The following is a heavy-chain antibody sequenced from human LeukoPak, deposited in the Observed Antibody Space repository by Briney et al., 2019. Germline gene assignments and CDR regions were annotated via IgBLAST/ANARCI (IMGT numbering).Heavy chain of an antibody. D-gene: IGHD3-22*01. CDR3: ARAPDYYDSSGYWYYFDY. CDR2: IIPIFGIA. CDR1: GGTFSSYA. Sequence: SVKLSCKASGGTFSSYAISWARQAPGQGLEWMGRIIPIFGIANYAQKFQGRVTITADKSTSTAYMELSSLRSEDTAVYYCARAPDYYDSSGYWYYFDYWGQGTLVTVSS. J-gene: IGHJ4*02. V-gene: IGHV1-69*04.